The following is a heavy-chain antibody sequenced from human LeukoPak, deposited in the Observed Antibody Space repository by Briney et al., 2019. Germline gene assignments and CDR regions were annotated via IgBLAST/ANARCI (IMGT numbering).Heavy chain of an antibody. Sequence: SETLSLTCAVYGGPFRGFFWSWIRQAPGKGLEWIGEISHSGSCTYNPSPKIRITISVDTSKSQFSLRLTAVTAADTAVYYCARGIFYGGRNQYIWFDLWGQGTLVTVSS. CDR3: ARGIFYGGRNQYIWFDL. J-gene: IGHJ5*02. V-gene: IGHV4-34*01. CDR2: ISHSGSC. D-gene: IGHD4-23*01. CDR1: GGPFRGFF.